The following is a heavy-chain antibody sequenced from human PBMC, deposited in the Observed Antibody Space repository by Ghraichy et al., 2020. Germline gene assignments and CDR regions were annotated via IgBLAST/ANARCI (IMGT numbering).Heavy chain of an antibody. Sequence: SQTLSLTCAISGDSVSSNSAAWNWIRQSPSRGLEWLGRTYYKSKWYYDYAVSVKSRITINPDTSKNQLSLQLNSVTPEDTAVYYCARDPIVTTAGWYFDLWGRGTLVTVSS. CDR1: GDSVSSNSAA. D-gene: IGHD5-12*01. J-gene: IGHJ2*01. V-gene: IGHV6-1*01. CDR2: TYYKSKWYY. CDR3: ARDPIVTTAGWYFDL.